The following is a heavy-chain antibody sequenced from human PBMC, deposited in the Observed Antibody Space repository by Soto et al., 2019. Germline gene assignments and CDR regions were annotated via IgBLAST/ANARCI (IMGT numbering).Heavy chain of an antibody. Sequence: QVQLQQWGAGLLKPSETLSLTCAVYGGSFSGYYWSWIRQPPGKGLEWIGEINHSGSTNYNPSLNSRVTISVDTSKNQFSLKLSSVTAADTAVYYCARPRLYYYGSGSYEYWFDPWGQGTLVTVSS. J-gene: IGHJ5*02. CDR1: GGSFSGYY. D-gene: IGHD3-10*01. CDR2: INHSGST. V-gene: IGHV4-34*01. CDR3: ARPRLYYYGSGSYEYWFDP.